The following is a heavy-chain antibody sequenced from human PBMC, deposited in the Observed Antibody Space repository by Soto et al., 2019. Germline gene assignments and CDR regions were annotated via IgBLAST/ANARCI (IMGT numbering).Heavy chain of an antibody. V-gene: IGHV4-4*07. D-gene: IGHD6-13*01. CDR1: GASTSSFN. Sequence: SETLSLPCSVSGASTSSFNWNWVRQPAGKGPEWVGRLNIAGTINYNPSLKSRITMSMDTSKNQISLHLRSVTTAETAIYYCARDRGEYTSSWFYYHSHSGHGTLVTGSS. J-gene: IGHJ1*01. CDR3: ARDRGEYTSSWFYYHSH. CDR2: LNIAGTI.